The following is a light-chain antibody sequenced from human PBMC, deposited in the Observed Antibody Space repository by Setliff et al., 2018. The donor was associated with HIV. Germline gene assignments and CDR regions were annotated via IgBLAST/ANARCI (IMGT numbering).Light chain of an antibody. Sequence: QSALTQPRSVSGSPGQSVTISCTGTTSDVGGYNFASWYQHHPGKAPKLMIYEVTNRPSGVSDRFSGSKSGNTASLTISGLQAEDEADYYCSSYTGSNTVVFGGGTKVTVL. J-gene: IGLJ2*01. V-gene: IGLV2-11*01. CDR1: TSDVGGYNF. CDR2: EVT. CDR3: SSYTGSNTVV.